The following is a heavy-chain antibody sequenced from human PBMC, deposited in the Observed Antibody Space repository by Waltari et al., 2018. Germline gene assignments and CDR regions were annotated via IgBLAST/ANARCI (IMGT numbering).Heavy chain of an antibody. J-gene: IGHJ5*02. V-gene: IGHV4-39*01. CDR1: GDSLTSDIYY. D-gene: IGHD2-21*01. CDR3: ARQGYCGGDCYSDT. Sequence: QLQLQESGPGLVTPSETLSLTCTVSGDSLTSDIYYWGWLRQPPGKGLEWIATISYRGATYYSPSLNSRVTISIDTSKNQFSLKVTSVTAADTAVYYCARQGYCGGDCYSDTWGQGTLVTVSP. CDR2: ISYRGAT.